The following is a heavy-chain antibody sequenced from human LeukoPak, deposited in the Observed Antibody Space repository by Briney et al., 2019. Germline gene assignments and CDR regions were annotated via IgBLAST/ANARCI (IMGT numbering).Heavy chain of an antibody. V-gene: IGHV3-30*18. J-gene: IGHJ4*02. CDR1: GFTFNNYG. D-gene: IGHD6-13*01. Sequence: GGSLRLSCAASGFTFNNYGMHYVRQAPGKGLEWVAVISDDGRNKNYADSVKGRFTISRDSSNNTLYLQMNSLRAEDTGVYFRAKDRETTASGTFDFRGQGTLVTVSS. CDR2: ISDDGRNK. CDR3: AKDRETTASGTFDF.